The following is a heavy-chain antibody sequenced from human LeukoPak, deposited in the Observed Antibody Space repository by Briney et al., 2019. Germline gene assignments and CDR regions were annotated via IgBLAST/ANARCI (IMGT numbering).Heavy chain of an antibody. D-gene: IGHD2-2*01. CDR3: ARDIVVVPAAMDAFDI. CDR2: ISAYNGNT. J-gene: IGHJ3*02. V-gene: IGHV1-18*01. CDR1: GYTFTSYG. Sequence: GASVKVSCKASGYTFTSYGISWVRQAPGQGLEWMGWISAYNGNTNYAQKLQGRVTMTTVTSTSTAYMELRSLRSDDTAVYYCARDIVVVPAAMDAFDIWGQGTMVTVSS.